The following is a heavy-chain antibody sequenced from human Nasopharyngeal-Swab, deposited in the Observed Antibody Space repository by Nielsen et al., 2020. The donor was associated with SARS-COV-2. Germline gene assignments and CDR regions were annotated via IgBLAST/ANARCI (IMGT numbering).Heavy chain of an antibody. Sequence: SETLSLTCTVSGGSISSGDYYWSWIRQPPGKGLEWIGYIYYSGSTYYNPSLKSRVTISVDTSKNQFSLKLSSVTAADTAVYYCARIGLWFGESNEYYFDYWGQGTLVTVSS. V-gene: IGHV4-30-4*01. CDR1: GGSISSGDYY. D-gene: IGHD3-10*01. CDR3: ARIGLWFGESNEYYFDY. J-gene: IGHJ4*02. CDR2: IYYSGST.